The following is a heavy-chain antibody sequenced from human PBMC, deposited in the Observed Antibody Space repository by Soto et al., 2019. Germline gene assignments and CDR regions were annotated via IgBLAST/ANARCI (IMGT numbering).Heavy chain of an antibody. D-gene: IGHD1-1*01. J-gene: IGHJ4*02. CDR3: AKLYWNPRYFDY. V-gene: IGHV3-23*01. CDR2: ISDNGGNT. CDR1: GFTFSRVA. Sequence: GGSLRLSCAASGFTFSRVAMTCVRQAPGKGLEWVSSISDNGGNTDYADSVRGRFTLSRDNSKDTLYLQMNHLKAEDTAVYYCAKLYWNPRYFDYWGQGARVTVS.